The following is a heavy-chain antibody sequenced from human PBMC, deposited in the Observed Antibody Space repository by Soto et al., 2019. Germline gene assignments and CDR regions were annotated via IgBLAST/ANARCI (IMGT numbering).Heavy chain of an antibody. Sequence: GGSLRLSCAASGFTFSSYWMSWVRQAPGKGLEWVANIKQDGSEKYYVDSVKGRFTISSDNAKNSLYLQMNSLRAEDTAVYYCARPPTAAGDYYGMDVWGQGTTVTVSS. CDR2: IKQDGSEK. J-gene: IGHJ6*02. CDR3: ARPPTAAGDYYGMDV. CDR1: GFTFSSYW. V-gene: IGHV3-7*01. D-gene: IGHD6-13*01.